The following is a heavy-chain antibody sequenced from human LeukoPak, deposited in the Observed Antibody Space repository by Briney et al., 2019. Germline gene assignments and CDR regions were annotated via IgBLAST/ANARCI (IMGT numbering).Heavy chain of an antibody. V-gene: IGHV1-2*06. CDR2: INPNSGGT. Sequence: ASVKVSCKASGYTFTGYYMHWVRQAPGQGLEWMGRINPNSGGTNYAQKFQGRVTMTRDTFISTAYMELSRLRSDDTAVYYCASSPNFFWSGYLLDYWGQGTLVTVSS. CDR3: ASSPNFFWSGYLLDY. J-gene: IGHJ4*02. D-gene: IGHD3-3*01. CDR1: GYTFTGYY.